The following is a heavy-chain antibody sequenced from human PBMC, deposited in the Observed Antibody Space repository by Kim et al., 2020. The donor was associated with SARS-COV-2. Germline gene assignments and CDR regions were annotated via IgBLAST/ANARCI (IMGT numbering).Heavy chain of an antibody. Sequence: GGSLRLSCAASGFTFSDHYMDWVRQAPGKGLEWVGRTRNKANSYTTEYAASVKGRFTISRDDSKNSLYLQMNSLKTEDTAVYYCARGSAGGLIVGYYYYYMDVWGKGTTVTVSS. V-gene: IGHV3-72*01. J-gene: IGHJ6*03. CDR3: ARGSAGGLIVGYYYYYMDV. CDR1: GFTFSDHY. D-gene: IGHD2-21*01. CDR2: TRNKANSYTT.